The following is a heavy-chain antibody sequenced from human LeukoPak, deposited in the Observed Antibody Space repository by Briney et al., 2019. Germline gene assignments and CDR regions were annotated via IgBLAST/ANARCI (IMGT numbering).Heavy chain of an antibody. D-gene: IGHD2-2*02. CDR1: GYTFTSYD. CDR3: ARGHRGRRNAVVPAAIGMGPYYYYYMDV. V-gene: IGHV1-8*03. Sequence: EASVKVSCKASGYTFTSYDINWVRQATGQGLEWMGWMNPNSGNTGYAQKFQGRVTITRNTSISTAYMELSSLRSEDTAVYYCARGHRGRRNAVVPAAIGMGPYYYYYMDVWGKGTTVTVSS. J-gene: IGHJ6*03. CDR2: MNPNSGNT.